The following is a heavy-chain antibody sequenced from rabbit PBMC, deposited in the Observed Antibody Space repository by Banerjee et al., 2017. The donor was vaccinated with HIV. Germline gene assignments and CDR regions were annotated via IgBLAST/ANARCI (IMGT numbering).Heavy chain of an antibody. V-gene: IGHV1S45*01. J-gene: IGHJ4*01. D-gene: IGHD6-1*01. CDR2: IDPVFGST. Sequence: QEQLEESGGDLVKPEGSLTLTCKASGFDFSSYGVSWVRQAPGKGLEWIGYIDPVFGSTYYASWVNGRFTISKTSSTTVTLQMTSLTAADTATYFCARFSIDDSDYGYGYFNLWGPGDPRHRL. CDR1: GFDFSSYG. CDR3: ARFSIDDSDYGYGYFNL.